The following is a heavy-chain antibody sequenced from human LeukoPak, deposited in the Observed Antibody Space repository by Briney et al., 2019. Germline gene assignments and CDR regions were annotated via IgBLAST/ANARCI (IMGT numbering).Heavy chain of an antibody. Sequence: ASVKVSCTASGYTFTGYYMHWVRQAPGQGLEWMGWINPNSGGTNYAQKFQGRVTMTRDTSISTAYMELSRLRSDDTAVYYCARAARPYYEIVTAPNWFDPWGQGTLVTVSS. CDR3: ARAARPYYEIVTAPNWFDP. D-gene: IGHD3-9*01. J-gene: IGHJ5*02. CDR1: GYTFTGYY. CDR2: INPNSGGT. V-gene: IGHV1-2*02.